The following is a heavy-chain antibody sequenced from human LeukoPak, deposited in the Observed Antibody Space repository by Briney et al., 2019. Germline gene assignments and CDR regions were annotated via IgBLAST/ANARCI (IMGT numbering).Heavy chain of an antibody. CDR1: GYTFTGYD. V-gene: IGHV1-8*01. CDR3: ARGGDGYSYYYFYMDV. D-gene: IGHD5-24*01. CDR2: MNPNSGNT. Sequence: ASVKVSCMASGYTFTGYDINWVRQATGQGPEWMGRMNPNSGNTGYAQKFQGRVTMTRNTSIRTAYMELSSRRSDDTAVYYCARGGDGYSYYYFYMDVWGKGATVTVSS. J-gene: IGHJ6*03.